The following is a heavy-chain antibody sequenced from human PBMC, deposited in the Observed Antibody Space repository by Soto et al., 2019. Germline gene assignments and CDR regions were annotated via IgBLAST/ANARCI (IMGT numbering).Heavy chain of an antibody. Sequence: QVQLVESGGGVVQPGRSLRLSCAASGFTFSSYGMHWVRQAPGKGLEWVAVISYDGSNKYYADSVKGRFTISRDNSKNTLYLQMNSLRAEDTAVYYCAKYLITIFGVAKGYYYYGMDVWGQGTTVTVSS. J-gene: IGHJ6*02. CDR1: GFTFSSYG. V-gene: IGHV3-30*18. D-gene: IGHD3-3*01. CDR3: AKYLITIFGVAKGYYYYGMDV. CDR2: ISYDGSNK.